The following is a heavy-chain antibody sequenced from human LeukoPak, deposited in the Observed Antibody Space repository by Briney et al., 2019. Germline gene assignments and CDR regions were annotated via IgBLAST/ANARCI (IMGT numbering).Heavy chain of an antibody. Sequence: GGSLRLSCATSGFSFSSHAMTWVRQAPGKGLEWLSAISISGDDTYYADSVKGRFTISRDNSKNTLYLQMNSLSADDTAMYYCAKDDLYNGDAFDIWGQGTMVTVS. CDR2: ISISGDDT. V-gene: IGHV3-23*01. J-gene: IGHJ3*02. CDR1: GFSFSSHA. D-gene: IGHD1-14*01. CDR3: AKDDLYNGDAFDI.